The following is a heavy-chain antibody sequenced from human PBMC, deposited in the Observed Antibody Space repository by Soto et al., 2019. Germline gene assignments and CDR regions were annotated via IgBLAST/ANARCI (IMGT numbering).Heavy chain of an antibody. J-gene: IGHJ6*02. Sequence: SETLSLTCAVYGGSFSGYYWSWIRQPPGKGLEWIGEINHSGSTNYNPSLKSRVTISVDTSKNQFSLKLSSVTAADTAVYYCARLGYSGSIRGYYYYGMDVWGQGTTVTVSS. V-gene: IGHV4-34*01. CDR1: GGSFSGYY. CDR3: ARLGYSGSIRGYYYYGMDV. D-gene: IGHD1-26*01. CDR2: INHSGST.